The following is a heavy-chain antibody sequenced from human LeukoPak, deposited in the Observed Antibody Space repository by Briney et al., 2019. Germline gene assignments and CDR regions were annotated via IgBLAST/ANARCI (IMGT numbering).Heavy chain of an antibody. CDR2: IYHSGST. J-gene: IGHJ6*03. V-gene: IGHV4-38-2*02. D-gene: IGHD4-17*01. CDR3: ARVDYGDYVFYMDV. Sequence: SETLSLTCTVSGYPISSGYYWGWIRQPPGKGLEWIGSIYHSGSTYYNPSLKSRVTISVDTSKNQFSLKLRSVTAADTAVYYCARVDYGDYVFYMDVWGKGTTVTISS. CDR1: GYPISSGYY.